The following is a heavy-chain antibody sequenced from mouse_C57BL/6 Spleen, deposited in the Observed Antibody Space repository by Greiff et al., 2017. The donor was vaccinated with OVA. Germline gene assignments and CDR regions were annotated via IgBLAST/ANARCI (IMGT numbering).Heavy chain of an antibody. V-gene: IGHV7-3*01. J-gene: IGHJ4*01. CDR1: GFTFTDYY. Sequence: EVQLVESGGGLVQPGGSLSLSCAASGFTFTDYYMSWVRQPPGKALEWLGFIRNKANGYTTEYSASVKGRFTISRDKSQSILYLQMNALRAEDSATYYCARSRDGSMDYWGQGTSVTVSS. CDR3: ARSRDGSMDY. CDR2: IRNKANGYTT. D-gene: IGHD2-3*01.